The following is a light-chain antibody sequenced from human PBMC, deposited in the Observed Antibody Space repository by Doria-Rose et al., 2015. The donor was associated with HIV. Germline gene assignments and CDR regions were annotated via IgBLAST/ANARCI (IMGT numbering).Light chain of an antibody. CDR1: QSFSSTY. Sequence: EIVMTQSPGTLSLSPGERATLSCRASQSFSSTYLAWYRQKPGQAPSLLIYDGSTRATGIPDRFSASASGTDFTLTISRLEPEDFALYYCHQYGTSWTFGQGTKVEI. J-gene: IGKJ1*01. CDR2: DGS. CDR3: HQYGTSWT. V-gene: IGKV3-20*01.